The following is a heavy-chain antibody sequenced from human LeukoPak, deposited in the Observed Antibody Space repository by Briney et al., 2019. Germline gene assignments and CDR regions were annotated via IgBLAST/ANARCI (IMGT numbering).Heavy chain of an antibody. Sequence: GGSLRLSCAASGFTFSSYSMNWVRQAPGKGLEWVSYISSSSSTIYYADSVKGRFTISRDNAKNSLYLQMNSLRVEDTAIYYCAKGSYNWNYGLFDFWGQGTLVTVSS. CDR2: ISSSSSTI. D-gene: IGHD1-7*01. CDR3: AKGSYNWNYGLFDF. J-gene: IGHJ4*02. V-gene: IGHV3-48*04. CDR1: GFTFSSYS.